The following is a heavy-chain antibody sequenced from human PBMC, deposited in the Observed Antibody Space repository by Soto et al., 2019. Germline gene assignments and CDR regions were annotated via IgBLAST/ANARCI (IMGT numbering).Heavy chain of an antibody. CDR1: GFIFGDWF. CDR3: AREYSLAVLAPGY. V-gene: IGHV3-11*04. CDR2: ISKDSGRAT. Sequence: XXSMRLSFAASGFIFGDWFMSWIRQAPGKGLEWISYISKDSGRATRYADSVKGRFTTSRDNSKNTLYLQMSSLRVDDTAVYYCAREYSLAVLAPGYWGQGTLVTVSS. J-gene: IGHJ4*02. D-gene: IGHD2-8*02.